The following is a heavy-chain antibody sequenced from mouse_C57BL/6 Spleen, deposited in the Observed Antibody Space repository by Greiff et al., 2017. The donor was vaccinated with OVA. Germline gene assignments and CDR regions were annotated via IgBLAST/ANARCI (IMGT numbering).Heavy chain of an antibody. CDR3: ARITVNWYFDV. J-gene: IGHJ1*03. CDR1: GFSLTSYG. CDR2: IWSGGST. Sequence: VQGVESGPGLVQPSQSLSITCTVSGFSLTSYGVHWVRQPPGKGLEWLGVIWSGGSTDYNAAFISRLSISKDNSKSQVFFKMNSLQADDTAIYYCARITVNWYFDVWGTGTTVTVSS. D-gene: IGHD4-1*01. V-gene: IGHV2-4*01.